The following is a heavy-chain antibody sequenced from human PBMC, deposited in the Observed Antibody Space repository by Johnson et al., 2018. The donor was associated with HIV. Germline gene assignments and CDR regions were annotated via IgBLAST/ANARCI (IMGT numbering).Heavy chain of an antibody. V-gene: IGHV3-64*01. J-gene: IGHJ3*01. CDR3: AIPYYFDRGVYH. CDR1: GFSFSTYA. Sequence: VQLVESGGGLVQPGGSLRLSCAASGFSFSTYAMHWVRQAPGKGLEYVSAISSNGGSTFYANSVKGRFTIFRDNSKSTLYLQMGSLRAEDMGVDYCAIPYYFDRGVYHWGQGTMVTVSS. D-gene: IGHD3-22*01. CDR2: ISSNGGST.